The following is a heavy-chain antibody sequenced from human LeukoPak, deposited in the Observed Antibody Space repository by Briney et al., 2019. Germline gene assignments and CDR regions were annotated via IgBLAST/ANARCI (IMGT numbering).Heavy chain of an antibody. V-gene: IGHV3-23*01. J-gene: IGHJ4*02. Sequence: QPGGSLRLSCAASGFTFSSYAMSWVRQAPGKGLEWVSAISGSGGSTYYADSVKGRFTISRDNSKNTLYLQMNSLRAEDTAVYYCAKVEQRYGSGSYGIGYWGQGTLVTVSS. CDR1: GFTFSSYA. CDR3: AKVEQRYGSGSYGIGY. CDR2: ISGSGGST. D-gene: IGHD3-10*01.